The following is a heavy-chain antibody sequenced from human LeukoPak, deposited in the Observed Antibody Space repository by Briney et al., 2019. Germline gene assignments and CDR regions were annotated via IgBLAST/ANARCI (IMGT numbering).Heavy chain of an antibody. V-gene: IGHV3-30*02. CDR2: IRYDGSNK. CDR3: AKDRRIAATEYYYYYYMDV. Sequence: GGSLRLSCAASGFTFSSYGMHWVRQAPGKGLEWVAFIRYDGSNKYYADSLKGRFTISRDNSKNTLYLQMNSLRAEDTAVYYCAKDRRIAATEYYYYYYMDVWGKGTTVTVSS. CDR1: GFTFSSYG. D-gene: IGHD6-25*01. J-gene: IGHJ6*03.